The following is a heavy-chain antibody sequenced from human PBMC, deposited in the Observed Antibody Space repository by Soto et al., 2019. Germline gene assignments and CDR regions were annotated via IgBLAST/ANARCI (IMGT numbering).Heavy chain of an antibody. CDR2: IYHSGST. CDR3: ARGGSTSGFDY. CDR1: GGSISSGGYS. V-gene: IGHV4-30-2*01. J-gene: IGHJ4*02. Sequence: SETLSLTCAVSGGSISSGGYSWSWIRQPPGKGLEWIGYIYHSGSTYYNPSLKSRVTISVDRSKNQFSLKLSSVTAADTAVYYCARGGSTSGFDYWGQGTLVTVSS. D-gene: IGHD3-16*01.